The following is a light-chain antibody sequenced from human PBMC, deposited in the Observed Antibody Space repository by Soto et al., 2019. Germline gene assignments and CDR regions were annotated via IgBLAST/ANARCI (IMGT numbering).Light chain of an antibody. V-gene: IGKV3-20*01. CDR3: QQYGSSPIT. CDR2: GAS. J-gene: IGKJ5*01. CDR1: QNVDSNY. Sequence: IVLTESPSTLSLSPGERATLSCRASQNVDSNYLAWYQQKPGQTPRLLVYGASSRATGIPDRLSGSGSGTDFTLTISRLEPEDFAVYYCQQYGSSPITFGQGTRLEIK.